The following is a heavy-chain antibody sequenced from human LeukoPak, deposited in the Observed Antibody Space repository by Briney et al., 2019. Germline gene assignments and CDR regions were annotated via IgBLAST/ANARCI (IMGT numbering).Heavy chain of an antibody. CDR3: AKGGYRSGWTDY. J-gene: IGHJ4*02. CDR2: ISGSGGSA. Sequence: GGSLRLSCAASGFTFSSYAMSWVRQAPGKGLEWVSAISGSGGSAYYADSVKGRFTISRDNSKNTLYLQMNSLRAEDTAVYYCAKGGYRSGWTDYWGQGTLVNASS. D-gene: IGHD6-19*01. V-gene: IGHV3-23*01. CDR1: GFTFSSYA.